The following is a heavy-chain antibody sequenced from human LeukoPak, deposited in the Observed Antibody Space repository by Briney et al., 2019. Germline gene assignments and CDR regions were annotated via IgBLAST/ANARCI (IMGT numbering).Heavy chain of an antibody. CDR3: ARVTRGSGSFQTYYYYMDV. D-gene: IGHD3-10*01. Sequence: SETLSLTCTVSGGSISSYYWSWIRQPAGKGLEWIGRIYTSGSTNYNPSLKSRVTMSVDTSKNQFSLKLSSVTAADTAVYYCARVTRGSGSFQTYYYYMDVWGKGTTVTISS. CDR2: IYTSGST. CDR1: GGSISSYY. V-gene: IGHV4-4*07. J-gene: IGHJ6*03.